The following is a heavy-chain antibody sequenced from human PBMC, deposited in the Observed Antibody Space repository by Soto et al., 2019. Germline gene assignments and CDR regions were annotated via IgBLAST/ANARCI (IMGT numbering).Heavy chain of an antibody. CDR2: ISSSSSYI. V-gene: IGHV3-21*01. J-gene: IGHJ4*02. CDR1: GFTFSSYS. CDR3: ARDGYGDYVGPRD. D-gene: IGHD4-17*01. Sequence: EVQLVESGGGLVKPGGSLRLSCAASGFTFSSYSMNWVRQAPGKGLEWVSSISSSSSYIYYADSVKGRFTISRDNAKNSLYLQINSLRAEDTAVYYCARDGYGDYVGPRDWGQGTLVTVSS.